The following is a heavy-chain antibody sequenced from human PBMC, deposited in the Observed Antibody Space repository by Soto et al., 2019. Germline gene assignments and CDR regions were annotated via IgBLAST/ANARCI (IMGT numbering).Heavy chain of an antibody. CDR1: GFSFSSYD. D-gene: IGHD5-18*01. V-gene: IGHV3-23*01. CDR2: IIGNSATT. Sequence: PGGSLRLSCVASGFSFSSYDMSWVRQAPGKGLEWVSFIIGNSATTYYADSVKGRFTISRDNSKNTLYLQMSRLGAEDTAAYYCAKGSPYSFYLDHWGQGTLVTVSS. CDR3: AKGSPYSFYLDH. J-gene: IGHJ4*01.